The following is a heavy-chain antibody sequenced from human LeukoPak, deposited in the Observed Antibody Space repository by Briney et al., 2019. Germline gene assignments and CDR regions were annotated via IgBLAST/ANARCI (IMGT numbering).Heavy chain of an antibody. CDR1: GGSISSSSYY. Sequence: PSETLSLTCTVSGGSISSSSYYWGWIRQPPGKRLEWIGYIYYSGRTAYNPSLKSRVTISVDTSKNQFSLKLSSVTAADTAVFCCARAGGSYTVDYWGQGTLVTVSS. V-gene: IGHV4-39*01. CDR2: IYYSGRT. D-gene: IGHD1-26*01. J-gene: IGHJ4*02. CDR3: ARAGGSYTVDY.